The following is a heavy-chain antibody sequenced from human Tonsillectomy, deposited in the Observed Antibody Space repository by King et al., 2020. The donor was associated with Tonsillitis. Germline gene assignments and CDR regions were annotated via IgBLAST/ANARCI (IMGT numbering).Heavy chain of an antibody. J-gene: IGHJ3*02. V-gene: IGHV1-3*01. CDR3: ARDRGLITMIVVVRTDAFDI. CDR1: GYTFINFP. Sequence: QLVQSGAEVKKPGASVRVSCKASGYTFINFPMHWVRQAPGQRLEWMGWINAGNGNTKYSQKFQGRVTFTRDTSASTTYMELSSLRSEDTAVYYCARDRGLITMIVVVRTDAFDIWGQGTMVTVSS. D-gene: IGHD3-22*01. CDR2: INAGNGNT.